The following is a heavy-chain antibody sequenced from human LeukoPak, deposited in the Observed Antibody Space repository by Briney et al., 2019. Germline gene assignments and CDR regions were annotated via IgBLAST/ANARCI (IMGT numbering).Heavy chain of an antibody. Sequence: SETLSLTCTVSGGSISSSSYYWSWIRQPAGKGLEWIGRIYTSGSTNYNPSLKSRVTMSVDTSKNQFSLKLSSVTAADTAVYYCARNSLPSGGALGFDYWGQGTLVTVSS. D-gene: IGHD3-16*01. V-gene: IGHV4-61*02. CDR1: GGSISSSSYY. J-gene: IGHJ4*02. CDR2: IYTSGST. CDR3: ARNSLPSGGALGFDY.